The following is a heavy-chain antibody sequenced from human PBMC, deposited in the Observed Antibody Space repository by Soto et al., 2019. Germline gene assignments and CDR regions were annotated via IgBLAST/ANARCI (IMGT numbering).Heavy chain of an antibody. Sequence: GGSLRLSCAASGITFTNYGFNWVRQASGKGLEWVSSITSSGPCTCYADSVRGRFTISRDNAKNTLYLQMNSLRAEDTAIYYCARDPHYFYDSTGYYDYWGQGTLVTVSS. D-gene: IGHD3-22*01. CDR3: ARDPHYFYDSTGYYDY. CDR2: ITSSGPCT. J-gene: IGHJ4*02. V-gene: IGHV3-21*01. CDR1: GITFTNYG.